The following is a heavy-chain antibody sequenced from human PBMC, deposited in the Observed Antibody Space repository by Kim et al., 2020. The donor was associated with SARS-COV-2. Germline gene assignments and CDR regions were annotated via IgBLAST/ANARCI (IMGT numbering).Heavy chain of an antibody. D-gene: IGHD3-22*01. CDR1: GYTFTSYA. Sequence: ASVKVSCKASGYTFTSYAMHWVRQAPGQRLEWMGWINAGNGNTKYSQKFQGRVTITRDTSASTAYMELSSLRSEDTAVYYCARDEDYYDSSGYYYFYYYYGMDVWGQGTTVTVSS. CDR3: ARDEDYYDSSGYYYFYYYYGMDV. V-gene: IGHV1-3*01. J-gene: IGHJ6*02. CDR2: INAGNGNT.